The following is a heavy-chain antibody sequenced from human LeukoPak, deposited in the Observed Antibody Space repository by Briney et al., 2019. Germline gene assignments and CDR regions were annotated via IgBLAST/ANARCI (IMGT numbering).Heavy chain of an antibody. CDR2: ISETGTSM. CDR1: GFNFWCYE. CDR3: ARVWITSAAMFDY. Sequence: PGGSLRLSCGVSGFNFWCYEMTWVRQAPGKGLEWVSYISETGTSMYYAESVKGRFTISRDNAKKSLYLQMNSLRAEDTAVYYCARVWITSAAMFDYWGQGTLVTVSS. J-gene: IGHJ4*02. V-gene: IGHV3-48*03. D-gene: IGHD2-2*01.